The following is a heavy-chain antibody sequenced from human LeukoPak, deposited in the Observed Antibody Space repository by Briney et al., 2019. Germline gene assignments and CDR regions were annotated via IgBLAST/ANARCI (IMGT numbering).Heavy chain of an antibody. D-gene: IGHD3-10*01. CDR2: ISGSGGST. V-gene: IGHV3-23*01. CDR1: GFTFSSYA. J-gene: IGHJ4*02. CDR3: AKDPMVRGVINGFDY. Sequence: GGSLRLSCAASGFTFSSYAMSWVRQAPGKGLEWVSAISGSGGSTYYADSVKGRFTISRDNSKNTLYLQMNSLRTDDTAMFYCAKDPMVRGVINGFDYWGQGTSVTVSS.